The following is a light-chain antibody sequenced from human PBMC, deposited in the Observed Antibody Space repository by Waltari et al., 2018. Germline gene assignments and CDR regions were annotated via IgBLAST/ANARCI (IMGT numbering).Light chain of an antibody. CDR1: QSVGRTL. Sequence: EIVLTQSPASLSFSHGDRATLSCRASQSVGRTLSWYQQRPGQAPRLLIYDASTRAKGIPARFSGSGSGTDFSLTISRLEPEDFAVYYCQKYGTRPATFGQGTKVEVK. V-gene: IGKV3-20*01. CDR2: DAS. CDR3: QKYGTRPAT. J-gene: IGKJ1*01.